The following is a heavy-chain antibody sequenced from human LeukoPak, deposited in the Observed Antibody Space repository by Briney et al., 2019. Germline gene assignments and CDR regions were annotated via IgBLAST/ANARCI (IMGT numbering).Heavy chain of an antibody. Sequence: GGSLRLSCAASGFTVSTNYMSWVRQAPGKGLEWVSVIYSGGSTYCADSVKGRFTISRDNSKNTLYLQMNSLRAEDTAVYYCARHFGVVTKRVYYYYGMDVWGQGTTVTVSS. CDR3: ARHFGVVTKRVYYYYGMDV. CDR2: IYSGGST. D-gene: IGHD3-3*01. CDR1: GFTVSTNY. J-gene: IGHJ6*02. V-gene: IGHV3-66*04.